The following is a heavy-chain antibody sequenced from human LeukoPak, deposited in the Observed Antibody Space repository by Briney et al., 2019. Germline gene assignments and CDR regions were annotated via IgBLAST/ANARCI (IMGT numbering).Heavy chain of an antibody. Sequence: GRSLRLSCAASGFTFSSYAMSWVRQAPGKGLEWVSAISGSGGSTYYADSVKGRFTISRDNSKNTLYLQMNSLRAEDTAVYYCAKERNYGGNSADFDYWGQGTLVTVSS. CDR1: GFTFSSYA. V-gene: IGHV3-23*01. D-gene: IGHD4-23*01. CDR3: AKERNYGGNSADFDY. J-gene: IGHJ4*02. CDR2: ISGSGGST.